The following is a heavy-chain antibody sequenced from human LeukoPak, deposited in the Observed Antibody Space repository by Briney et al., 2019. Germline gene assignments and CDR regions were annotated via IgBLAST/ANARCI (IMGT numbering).Heavy chain of an antibody. CDR2: IWYDGSNK. J-gene: IGHJ6*03. CDR1: GFTFSSYG. Sequence: TGGSLRLSCAASGFTFSSYGMHWVRQAPGKGLEWVAVIWYDGSNKYYADPVKGRFTISRDNSKNTLYLQMNSLRAEDTAVYYCAKNQAKFYSYGPDYYMDVWGKGTTVTVSS. V-gene: IGHV3-33*06. CDR3: AKNQAKFYSYGPDYYMDV. D-gene: IGHD5-18*01.